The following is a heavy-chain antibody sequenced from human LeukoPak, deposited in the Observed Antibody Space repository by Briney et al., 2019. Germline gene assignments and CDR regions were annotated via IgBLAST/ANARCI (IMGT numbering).Heavy chain of an antibody. CDR2: INPNTGGT. Sequence: GASVKVSCKASEYIFTDYYIFWVRQAPGQGLEWMGWINPNTGGTTYAQKFQDRVTMTRDTSINTAYMELNSLTSDDTAVYYCTREDYWGRGTLVTVSS. J-gene: IGHJ4*02. CDR1: EYIFTDYY. V-gene: IGHV1-2*02. CDR3: TREDY.